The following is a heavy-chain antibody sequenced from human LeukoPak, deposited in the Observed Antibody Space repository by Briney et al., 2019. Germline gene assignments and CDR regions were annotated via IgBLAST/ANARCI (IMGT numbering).Heavy chain of an antibody. V-gene: IGHV3-30*18. CDR2: ISEDGTKK. D-gene: IGHD6-13*01. CDR3: AKDRETTSSGTFGN. Sequence: GGSLRLSCAASGFSFSFYAMHCVRQAPGKGLEWVAVISEDGTKKNYAESVKGRFTISRDNSNNTLYLQTNSLRAEDTAVYYCAKDRETTSSGTFGNWGQGTLVTVSS. J-gene: IGHJ4*02. CDR1: GFSFSFYA.